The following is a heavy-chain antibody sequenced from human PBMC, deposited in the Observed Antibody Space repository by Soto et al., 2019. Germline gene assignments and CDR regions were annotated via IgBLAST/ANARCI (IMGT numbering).Heavy chain of an antibody. CDR2: ISYDGSNK. J-gene: IGHJ4*02. D-gene: IGHD6-19*01. Sequence: QVQLVESGGGVVQPGRSLRLSCAASGFTFSSYGMHWVRQAPGKGLEWVAVISYDGSNKYYADSVKGRFTISRDNSKNTLYLQINSLRAEDTAVYYCAKDAHYGYSSGWYEYYFDYWGQGTLVTVSS. CDR3: AKDAHYGYSSGWYEYYFDY. CDR1: GFTFSSYG. V-gene: IGHV3-30*18.